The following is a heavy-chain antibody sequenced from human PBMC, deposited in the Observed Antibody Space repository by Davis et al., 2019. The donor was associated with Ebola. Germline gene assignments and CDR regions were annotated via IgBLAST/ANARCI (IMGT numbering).Heavy chain of an antibody. Sequence: PSETLSLTCAVPGGSITGYYWSWIRQPAGKGLEWIGRIYTSGSPNYNPSLKSRVTMSIHTSKNQFSLNLTSVTAADTAVYYCAKDRGYYYEGAFDLWGQGTMVTVSS. CDR1: GGSITGYY. CDR3: AKDRGYYYEGAFDL. J-gene: IGHJ3*01. D-gene: IGHD3-22*01. V-gene: IGHV4-4*07. CDR2: IYTSGSP.